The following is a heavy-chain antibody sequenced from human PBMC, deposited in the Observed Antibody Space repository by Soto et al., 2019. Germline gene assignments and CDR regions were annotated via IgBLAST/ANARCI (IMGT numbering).Heavy chain of an antibody. J-gene: IGHJ3*01. V-gene: IGHV4-38-2*01. Sequence: PSETLSLTCAVSGFFISSGNYWGWIRKPPGKGLEWIGSIFHGGNTYYNPSLKGRVTISVDMSKNQFSLKLNSVTAADTAVYYCARARWYDAFDVWGQGTVVTVSS. CDR1: GFFISSGNY. CDR2: IFHGGNT. D-gene: IGHD2-15*01. CDR3: ARARWYDAFDV.